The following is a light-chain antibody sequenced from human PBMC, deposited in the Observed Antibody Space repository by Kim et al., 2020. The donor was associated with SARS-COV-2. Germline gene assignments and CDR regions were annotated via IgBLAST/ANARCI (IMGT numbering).Light chain of an antibody. V-gene: IGLV1-51*01. Sequence: GQNVPISCSGSRPNSGHNYLSWYQQLPGTAPKLLIYDNNKRPSGIPDRFSGSTSGTSATLGITGLQTGDEADYYCGTWDDSLSSVVFGGGTQLTVL. CDR2: DNN. J-gene: IGLJ2*01. CDR1: RPNSGHNY. CDR3: GTWDDSLSSVV.